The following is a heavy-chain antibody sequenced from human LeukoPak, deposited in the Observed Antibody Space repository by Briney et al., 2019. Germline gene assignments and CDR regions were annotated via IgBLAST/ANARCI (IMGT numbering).Heavy chain of an antibody. J-gene: IGHJ4*02. Sequence: PGRSLRLSCAASGFTFSSYGMHWVRQAPGKGLEWVSAISGSGGSTYYADSVKGRFTISRDNSKNTLYLQMNSLRAEDTAVYYCAKAPSGRGDEFDYWGQGTLVTVSS. CDR2: ISGSGGST. D-gene: IGHD2-15*01. CDR3: AKAPSGRGDEFDY. V-gene: IGHV3-23*01. CDR1: GFTFSSYG.